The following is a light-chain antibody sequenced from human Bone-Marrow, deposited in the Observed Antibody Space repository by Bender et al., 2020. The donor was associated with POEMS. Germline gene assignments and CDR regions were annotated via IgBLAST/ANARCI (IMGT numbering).Light chain of an antibody. J-gene: IGLJ3*02. CDR2: EVS. CDR1: SSDVGYNNY. V-gene: IGLV2-8*01. CDR3: QSVDSSNTYRV. Sequence: QSALTQPPSASGSPGQSVTISCTGTSSDVGYNNYVSWYQHHPGKAPTVMIYEVSKRPSGVPDRFSGSKSGNTASLTVSGLQAEDEADYYCQSVDSSNTYRVFGGGTKLTVL.